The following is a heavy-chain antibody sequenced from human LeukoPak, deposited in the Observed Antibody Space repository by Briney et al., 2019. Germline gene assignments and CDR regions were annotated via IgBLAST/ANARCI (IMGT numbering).Heavy chain of an antibody. J-gene: IGHJ4*02. CDR2: IYCNGDT. CDR1: GGSMRSFY. D-gene: IGHD6-19*01. CDR3: ARKGGSGWHFDY. Sequence: PSETLSLTCTVSGGSMRSFYWSWIRQPPGKGLEWIGYIYCNGDTNYNPSLKSRVTMSADTSRNQFSLKLNSVTAADTAVYYCARKGGSGWHFDYWGRGTLLTVSS. V-gene: IGHV4-59*01.